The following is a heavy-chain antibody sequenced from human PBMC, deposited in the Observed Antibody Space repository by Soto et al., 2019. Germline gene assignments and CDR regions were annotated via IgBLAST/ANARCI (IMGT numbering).Heavy chain of an antibody. D-gene: IGHD5-12*01. V-gene: IGHV3-30-3*01. CDR2: ISYDGSNK. CDR1: GFTFSSYA. Sequence: GGSLRLSCAASGFTFSSYAMHWVRQAPGKGLEWVAVISYDGSNKYYADSVKGRFTISRDNSKNTLYLQMNSLRAEDTAVYYCARDRERWLQSPFYYFDYWGQGTLVTVSS. J-gene: IGHJ4*02. CDR3: ARDRERWLQSPFYYFDY.